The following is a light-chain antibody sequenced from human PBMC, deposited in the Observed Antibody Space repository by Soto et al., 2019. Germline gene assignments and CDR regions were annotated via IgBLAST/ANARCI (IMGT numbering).Light chain of an antibody. V-gene: IGLV2-11*01. CDR1: SSDVGGYNY. Sequence: QSALTQPRSVSGSPGQSVTISCTGTSSDVGGYNYVSWYQQHPGKAPKLMIYDVSKRPSGVPDRFSCSKSGNTASLTISGLQAEDEADYYCCSYAGSYPPVVFGGGTQLTVL. CDR2: DVS. CDR3: CSYAGSYPPVV. J-gene: IGLJ2*01.